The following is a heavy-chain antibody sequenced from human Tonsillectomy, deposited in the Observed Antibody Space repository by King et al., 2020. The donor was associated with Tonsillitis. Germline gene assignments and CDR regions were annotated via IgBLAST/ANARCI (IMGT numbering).Heavy chain of an antibody. CDR1: GYTFTSYY. Sequence: VQLVESGAEVKKPGASVKVSCKASGYTFTSYYMHWVRQAPGQGLEWMGIINPSGGGTSYAQKFQGRVTMTRDTSTSTVYMELSSLRSDDTAVYYCARVYHSHYYDSSGYYDYWGQGTLVTVSS. D-gene: IGHD3-22*01. V-gene: IGHV1-46*03. J-gene: IGHJ4*02. CDR2: INPSGGGT. CDR3: ARVYHSHYYDSSGYYDY.